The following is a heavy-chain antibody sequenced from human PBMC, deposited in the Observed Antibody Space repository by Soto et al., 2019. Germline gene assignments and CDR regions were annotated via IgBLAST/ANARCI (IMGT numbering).Heavy chain of an antibody. CDR2: IAGSAESA. Sequence: EVQLSESGGGLVQPGGSLRVSCAASGFTFSTYAMSWVRQAPGKGLGWVSAIAGSAESAYYGDSVKGRFTISRDNSKNTVYLQMNSLRAEDTAVYYCAVHCSTSSCSYWGQGTLVTVSS. D-gene: IGHD2-2*01. CDR3: AVHCSTSSCSY. J-gene: IGHJ4*02. CDR1: GFTFSTYA. V-gene: IGHV3-23*01.